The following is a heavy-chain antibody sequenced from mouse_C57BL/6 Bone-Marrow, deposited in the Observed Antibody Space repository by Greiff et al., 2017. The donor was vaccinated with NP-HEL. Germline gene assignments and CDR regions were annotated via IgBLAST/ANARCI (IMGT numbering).Heavy chain of an antibody. D-gene: IGHD1-1*01. V-gene: IGHV1-7*01. Sequence: VQLQQSGAELAKPGASVKLSCKASGYTFTSYWMHWVKQRPGQGLEWIGYINPSSGYTKYIQKFKDKATLTADKSSSTAYMQLSRPTYEDSAVYYCARSPYYGSSYYYAMDYWGQGTSVTVSS. CDR2: INPSSGYT. J-gene: IGHJ4*01. CDR3: ARSPYYGSSYYYAMDY. CDR1: GYTFTSYW.